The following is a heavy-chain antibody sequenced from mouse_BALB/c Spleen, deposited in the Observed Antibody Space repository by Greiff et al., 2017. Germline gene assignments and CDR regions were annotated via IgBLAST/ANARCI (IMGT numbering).Heavy chain of an antibody. D-gene: IGHD4-1*01. J-gene: IGHJ4*01. Sequence: EVKLMESGGDLVKPGGSLKLSCAASGFTFSSYGMSWVRQTPDKRLEWVATISSGGSYTYYPDSVKGRFTISRDNAKNTLYLQMSSLKSEDTAMYYCARNWVKAMDYWGQGTSVTVSS. CDR1: GFTFSSYG. CDR3: ARNWVKAMDY. V-gene: IGHV5-6*01. CDR2: ISSGGSYT.